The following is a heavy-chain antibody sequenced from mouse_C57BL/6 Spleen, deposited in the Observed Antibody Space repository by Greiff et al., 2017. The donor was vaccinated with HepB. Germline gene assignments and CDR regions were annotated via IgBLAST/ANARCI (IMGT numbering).Heavy chain of an antibody. V-gene: IGHV2-2*01. J-gene: IGHJ3*01. Sequence: VQLKESGPGLVQPSQSLSITCTVSGFSLTSYGVHWVRQSPGKGLEWLGVIWSGGSTDYNAALISRLSISKDNSKSQVFFKMNSLQADDTAIYYCARNRDSSVAWFAYWGQGTLVTVSA. CDR2: IWSGGST. CDR1: GFSLTSYG. CDR3: ARNRDSSVAWFAY. D-gene: IGHD3-2*02.